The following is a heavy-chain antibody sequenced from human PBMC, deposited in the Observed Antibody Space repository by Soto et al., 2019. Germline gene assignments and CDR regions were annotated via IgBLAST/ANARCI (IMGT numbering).Heavy chain of an antibody. V-gene: IGHV3-30*18. CDR2: ISYDGSNK. Sequence: GSLRLSCAASGFTFSSYGMHWVLQAPCKGLEWVAVISYDGSNKYYADSVKGRFTISRDNSKNTLYLQMNSLRAEDTAVYYCAKDALGPDCISTSCFRMKYYYYYYGMDVWGQGTTVTVSS. CDR3: AKDALGPDCISTSCFRMKYYYYYYGMDV. D-gene: IGHD2-2*01. CDR1: GFTFSSYG. J-gene: IGHJ6*02.